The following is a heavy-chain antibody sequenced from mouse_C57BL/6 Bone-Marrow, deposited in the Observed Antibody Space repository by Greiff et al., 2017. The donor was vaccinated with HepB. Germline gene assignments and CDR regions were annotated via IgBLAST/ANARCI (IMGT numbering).Heavy chain of an antibody. CDR1: GYTFTSYW. CDR2: IDPNSGGT. V-gene: IGHV1-72*01. D-gene: IGHD1-1*01. J-gene: IGHJ4*01. Sequence: QVQLKQPGAELVKPGASVKLSCKASGYTFTSYWMHWVKQRPGRGLEWIGRIDPNSGGTKYNEKFKSKATLTVDKPSSTAYMQLSSLTSEDSAVYYCARRGYDYGSSYGYAMDYWGQGTSVTVSS. CDR3: ARRGYDYGSSYGYAMDY.